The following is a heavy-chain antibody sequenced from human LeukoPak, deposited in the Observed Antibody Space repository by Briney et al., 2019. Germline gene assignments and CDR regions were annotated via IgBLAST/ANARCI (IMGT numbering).Heavy chain of an antibody. D-gene: IGHD3-22*01. CDR2: INHSGST. CDR3: ARGDYYDSRLDY. V-gene: IGHV4-34*01. Sequence: PSETLSLTCAVYGGSFSGYYWSWIRQPPGKGLEWIGEINHSGSTNYNPSLKSRVTISVDTSKNQFSLKLSSVTAADTAVYYCARGDYYDSRLDYWGQGTLVTVSS. J-gene: IGHJ4*02. CDR1: GGSFSGYY.